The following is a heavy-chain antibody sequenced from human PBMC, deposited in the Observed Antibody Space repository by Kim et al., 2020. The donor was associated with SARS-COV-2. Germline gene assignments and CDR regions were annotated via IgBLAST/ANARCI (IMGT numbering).Heavy chain of an antibody. V-gene: IGHV4-4*02. CDR3: ARAPYSGSYPHYYYYGMDV. J-gene: IGHJ6*02. CDR1: GGSISSSNW. Sequence: SETLSLTCAVSGGSISSSNWWSWVRQPPGKGLEWIGEIYHSGSTNYNPSIKSRVTISVDKSKNQFSLKLSSVTAADTAVYYCARAPYSGSYPHYYYYGMDVWGQGTTVTVSS. D-gene: IGHD1-26*01. CDR2: IYHSGST.